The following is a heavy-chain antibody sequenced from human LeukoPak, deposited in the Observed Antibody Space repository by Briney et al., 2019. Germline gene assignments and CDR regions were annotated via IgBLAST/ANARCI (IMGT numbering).Heavy chain of an antibody. CDR1: GFTFGEYA. J-gene: IGHJ2*01. CDR3: AKANGWYGRGYFDL. Sequence: GGSLRLSCTASGFTFGEYAMSWFRQAPGKGREWVSFIRNKVYGGTTEYAASVKGRFTISRDDSKSIAYLQMNSLKTEDTAVYYCAKANGWYGRGYFDLWGRGTLVSVSS. V-gene: IGHV3-49*03. D-gene: IGHD6-19*01. CDR2: IRNKVYGGTT.